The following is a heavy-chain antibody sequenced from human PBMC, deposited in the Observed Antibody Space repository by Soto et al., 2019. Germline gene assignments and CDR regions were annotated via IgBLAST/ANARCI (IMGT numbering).Heavy chain of an antibody. CDR1: GGSVNSGNYY. CDR3: ARAAVVVVLPAAHPSGLNV. Sequence: PSETLSLTCIVSGGSVNSGNYYWSWLRQSPGKGLEYIGYIYFSGTTNYNPSLKSRLTISMDTSKNHFSLNLTSVTAADTAVYYCARAAVVVVLPAAHPSGLNVWGQGTSVTVSS. J-gene: IGHJ6*02. V-gene: IGHV4-61*03. CDR2: IYFSGTT. D-gene: IGHD2-2*01.